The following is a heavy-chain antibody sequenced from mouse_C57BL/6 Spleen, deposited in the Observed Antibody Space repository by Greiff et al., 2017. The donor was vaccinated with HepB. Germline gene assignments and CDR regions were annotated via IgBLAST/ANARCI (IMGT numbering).Heavy chain of an antibody. CDR2: IHPSDSDT. CDR1: GYTFPSYW. D-gene: IGHD1-1*01. Sequence: VQLQQPGAELVKPGASVKVSCKASGYTFPSYWMHWVKQRPGQGLEWIGRIHPSDSDTNYNQKFKGKATLTVDKSSSTAYMQLRSLTSEDSAVYYCAIPPSYYGSSYGFAYWGQGTLVTVSA. CDR3: AIPPSYYGSSYGFAY. J-gene: IGHJ3*01. V-gene: IGHV1-74*01.